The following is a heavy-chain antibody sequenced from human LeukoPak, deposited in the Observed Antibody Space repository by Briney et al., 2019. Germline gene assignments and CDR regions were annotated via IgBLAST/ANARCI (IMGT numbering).Heavy chain of an antibody. V-gene: IGHV1-18*01. J-gene: IGHJ4*02. CDR1: GYTFTSYG. CDR2: ISAYNGNT. CDR3: ARAAGGLLWSGDDFDY. Sequence: GASVKVSCKASGYTFTSYGISWVRQAPGQGLEWMGWISAYNGNTNYAQKLQGRVTMTTDTSTSTAYMELRSLRSDDTAMYYCARAAGGLLWSGDDFDYWGQGTLVTVSS. D-gene: IGHD3-10*01.